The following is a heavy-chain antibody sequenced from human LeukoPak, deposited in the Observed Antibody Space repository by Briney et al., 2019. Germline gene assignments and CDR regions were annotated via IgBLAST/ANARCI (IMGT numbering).Heavy chain of an antibody. CDR2: IYYNVST. V-gene: IGHV4-59*01. CDR1: GGPISNYC. J-gene: IGHJ6*02. D-gene: IGHD3-22*01. CDR3: ARGVVDTGYYYYGMDV. Sequence: PSRTLPLPCIVPGGPISNYCLGWIRPPPREGLEGSVYIYYNVSTNYNTSHKSRVTISVDTSKNQFALKLSSVTAADTAVYYCARGVVDTGYYYYGMDVWGQGTTVTVSS.